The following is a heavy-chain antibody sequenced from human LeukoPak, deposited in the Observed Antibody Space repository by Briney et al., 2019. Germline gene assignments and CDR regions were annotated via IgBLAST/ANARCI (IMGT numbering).Heavy chain of an antibody. D-gene: IGHD3-10*01. CDR3: ARRYGSGTYLFDY. Sequence: GESLKISCKGSGYSFTNSWIGWVRQMPGKGLEWMGIIYPSDSDTRYSPSFQGQVTISADRSTTTAYLQWSSLKASDTAMYYCARRYGSGTYLFDYWGQGTLVTVSS. CDR1: GYSFTNSW. CDR2: IYPSDSDT. V-gene: IGHV5-51*01. J-gene: IGHJ4*02.